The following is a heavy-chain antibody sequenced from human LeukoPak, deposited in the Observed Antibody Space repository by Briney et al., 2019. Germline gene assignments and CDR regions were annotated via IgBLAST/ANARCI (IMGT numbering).Heavy chain of an antibody. V-gene: IGHV3-7*01. D-gene: IGHD2-15*01. CDR3: ARETCGGSCYFVWFDP. J-gene: IGHJ5*02. Sequence: GGSLRLSCAASGFTFSSYWMSWVRQAPGKGLEWVANIKQDGSEKYYVDSVKGRFTISRDNAKNSLYLQMNSLRAEDTAVYYCARETCGGSCYFVWFDPWGQGTLVTVSS. CDR2: IKQDGSEK. CDR1: GFTFSSYW.